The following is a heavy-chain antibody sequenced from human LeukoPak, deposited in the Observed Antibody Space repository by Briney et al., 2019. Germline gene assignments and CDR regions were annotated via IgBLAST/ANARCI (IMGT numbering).Heavy chain of an antibody. CDR3: ASLSTLGVDHDS. CDR2: IHYSGST. V-gene: IGHV4-31*03. CDR1: GGAITDGNHY. D-gene: IGHD3-10*01. J-gene: IGHJ4*02. Sequence: PSQTLSLTCTVSGGAITDGNHYWSWTRQHPGGGLEWIGYIHYSGSTYYITSLKSRLTMSLDTSENQFSLRLTPVTATDTAVYYCASLSTLGVDHDSWGQGTLVTVSS.